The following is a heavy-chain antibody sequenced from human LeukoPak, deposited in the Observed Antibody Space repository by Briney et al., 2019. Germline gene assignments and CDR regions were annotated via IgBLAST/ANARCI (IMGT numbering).Heavy chain of an antibody. CDR1: GGTISSYY. V-gene: IGHV4-4*07. CDR3: ARDPNGVNYFDY. Sequence: SDTLSLTCTVSGGTISSYYWSWIRQPAGQGLEWIGRIYTSGSTNYNPSLESRGTMSVDTTKNQFSLKLSSVTAADTAVYYCARDPNGVNYFDYWGQGTLVTVSS. D-gene: IGHD3-10*01. J-gene: IGHJ4*02. CDR2: IYTSGST.